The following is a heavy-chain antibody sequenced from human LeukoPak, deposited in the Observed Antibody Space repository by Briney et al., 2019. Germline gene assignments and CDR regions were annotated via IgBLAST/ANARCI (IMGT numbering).Heavy chain of an antibody. Sequence: GGSLRLSCAAPGFTFRGYAMNWVRQAPGKGLEWLSHISSTGGTIYYADSVKGRLTVSRDNARNSLYLQVNSLRAEDTAVYYCAKSDPYGDSRIEIWGQGALVTVSS. CDR2: ISSTGGTI. J-gene: IGHJ4*02. CDR1: GFTFRGYA. CDR3: AKSDPYGDSRIEI. V-gene: IGHV3-48*03. D-gene: IGHD4-17*01.